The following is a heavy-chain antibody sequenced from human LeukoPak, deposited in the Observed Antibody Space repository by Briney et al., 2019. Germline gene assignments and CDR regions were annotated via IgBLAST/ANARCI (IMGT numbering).Heavy chain of an antibody. CDR2: IYYSGST. J-gene: IGHJ4*02. D-gene: IGHD2-15*01. CDR1: GGSISSYY. CDR3: ARGDGFCSGASCFGDYFDY. V-gene: IGHV4-59*12. Sequence: SETLSLTCTVSGGSISSYYWSWIRQPPGKGLEWIGYIYYSGSTNYNPSLKSRVTISVDTSKNQFSLKLSSVTAADTAVYYCARGDGFCSGASCFGDYFDYWGQGTLVTVSS.